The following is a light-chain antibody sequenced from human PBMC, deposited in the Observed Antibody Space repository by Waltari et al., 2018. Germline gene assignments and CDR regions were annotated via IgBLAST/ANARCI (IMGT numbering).Light chain of an antibody. J-gene: IGKJ1*01. CDR3: QQYYSTLRT. CDR1: QSVLYSSNNKNY. CDR2: WAS. V-gene: IGKV4-1*01. Sequence: DIVMTQSPDSLAVSLGERATINCKSSQSVLYSSNNKNYLAWYTQKPGQPPKLLIYWASTRESGVPDRFSGSGSGTDFTLTISSLQAEDVAVYYCQQYYSTLRTFGQGTKVEIK.